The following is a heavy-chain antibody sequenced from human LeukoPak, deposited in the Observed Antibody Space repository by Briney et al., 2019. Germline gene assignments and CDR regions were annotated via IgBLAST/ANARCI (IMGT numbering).Heavy chain of an antibody. V-gene: IGHV3-48*03. CDR3: AREFEEDDDY. CDR1: GFTFSSYE. D-gene: IGHD3-10*01. Sequence: GGSLRLSCAASGFTFSSYEMNWVRQAPGKGLEWVSYISSSGSTIYYADSVKGRFTISRDNAKNSLYLQMNSLRAEDTAVYYCAREFEEDDDYWGQGTLVTVSS. CDR2: ISSSGSTI. J-gene: IGHJ4*02.